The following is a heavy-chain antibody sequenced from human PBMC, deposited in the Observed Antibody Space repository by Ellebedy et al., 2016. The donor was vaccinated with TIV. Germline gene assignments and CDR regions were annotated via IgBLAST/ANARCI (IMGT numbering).Heavy chain of an antibody. CDR2: FSYNGST. V-gene: IGHV4-59*12. Sequence: SETLSLXXTVSGASITNYYWSWIRQPPGKGLEWLGCFSYNGSTNYNPSLKSRVTISVDTSKNQFSLKLSSVTAADTAVYYCARLPAANAPFDYWGQGTLVTVSS. CDR1: GASITNYY. CDR3: ARLPAANAPFDY. D-gene: IGHD2-2*01. J-gene: IGHJ4*02.